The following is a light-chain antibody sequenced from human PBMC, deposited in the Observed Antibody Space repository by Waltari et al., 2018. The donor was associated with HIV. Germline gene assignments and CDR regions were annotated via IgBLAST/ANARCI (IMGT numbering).Light chain of an antibody. J-gene: IGLJ3*02. CDR3: VLYMGSGIWV. CDR1: SVAVSNSYY. CDR2: STT. Sequence: QTVVTQEPSFSVSPGGTVTHTHGFSSVAVSNSYYPIWYQQTPGQTPRTLLYSTTTRSSGVPDRFSGSILGNKAALTITGAQADDESDYYCVLYMGSGIWVFGGGTKLTVL. V-gene: IGLV8-61*01.